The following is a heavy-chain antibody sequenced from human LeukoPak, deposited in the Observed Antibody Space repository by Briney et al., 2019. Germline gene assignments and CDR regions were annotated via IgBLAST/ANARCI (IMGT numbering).Heavy chain of an antibody. Sequence: HTGGSLRLSCAASGFTFSSYWMHWVRQAPGKGLVWVSRINTGGSSTSYADSVKGRFTISRDNAKNTLYLQMNSLRAEDTAVYYCARGGGDYGDYFDYWGQGTLVAVSS. CDR2: INTGGSST. J-gene: IGHJ4*02. V-gene: IGHV3-74*01. CDR1: GFTFSSYW. D-gene: IGHD4-17*01. CDR3: ARGGGDYGDYFDY.